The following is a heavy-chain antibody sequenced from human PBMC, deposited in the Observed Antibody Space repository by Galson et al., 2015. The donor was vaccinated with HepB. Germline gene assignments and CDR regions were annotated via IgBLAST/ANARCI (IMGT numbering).Heavy chain of an antibody. Sequence: SVKVSCKASGGTFSSYTISWVRQAPGQGLEWMGRIIPILGIANYAQKFQGRVTITADKSTSTAYMELSSLRSEDTAVYYCATRTPQPDSNSMLSTSDAFDIWGQGTMVTVSS. CDR3: ATRTPQPDSNSMLSTSDAFDI. CDR1: GGTFSSYT. V-gene: IGHV1-69*02. CDR2: IIPILGIA. D-gene: IGHD3-22*01. J-gene: IGHJ3*02.